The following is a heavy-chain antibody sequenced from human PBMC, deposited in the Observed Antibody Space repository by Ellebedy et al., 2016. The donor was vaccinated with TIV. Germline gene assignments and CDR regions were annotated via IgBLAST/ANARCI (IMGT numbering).Heavy chain of an antibody. CDR2: IFPGDSDT. J-gene: IGHJ3*01. Sequence: GESLKISCKGSGYSFTSFWIGWVRQMPGKGLEWMGIIFPGDSDTRYSPSFQGQVTMSADKSIGTAYLQWSSLEASDTAIYYCARRRGFDYDNSGYAFDVWGQGTMVTVSS. CDR1: GYSFTSFW. V-gene: IGHV5-51*01. D-gene: IGHD3-22*01. CDR3: ARRRGFDYDNSGYAFDV.